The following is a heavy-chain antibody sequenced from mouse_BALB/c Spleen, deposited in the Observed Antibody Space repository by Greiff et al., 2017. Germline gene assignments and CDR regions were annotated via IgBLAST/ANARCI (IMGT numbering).Heavy chain of an antibody. V-gene: IGHV1S81*02. D-gene: IGHD2-3*01. CDR1: GYTFTSYW. J-gene: IGHJ4*01. Sequence: QVQLKQPGAELVKPGASVKLSCKASGYTFTSYWMHWVKQRPGQGLEWIGEINPSNGRTNYNEKFKSKATLTVDKSSSTAYMQLSSLTSEDSAVYYCARFGYLITGAMDYWGQGTSVTVSS. CDR2: INPSNGRT. CDR3: ARFGYLITGAMDY.